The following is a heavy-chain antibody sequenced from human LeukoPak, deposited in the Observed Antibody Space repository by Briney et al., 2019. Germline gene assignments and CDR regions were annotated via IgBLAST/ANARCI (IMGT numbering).Heavy chain of an antibody. V-gene: IGHV4-59*01. Sequence: SETLSLTCTVSGGSISGYYWTWIRQPPGKGPEWVGYIYYDGTTNYNPSLKSRVTISVDTSKNQFSLNLNSVTAADTAVYYCARGGWGLEYWGQGALVTVSS. J-gene: IGHJ4*02. CDR1: GGSISGYY. CDR3: ARGGWGLEY. CDR2: IYYDGTT. D-gene: IGHD6-19*01.